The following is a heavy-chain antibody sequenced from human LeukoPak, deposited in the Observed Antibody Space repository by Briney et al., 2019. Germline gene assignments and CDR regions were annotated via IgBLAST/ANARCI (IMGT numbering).Heavy chain of an antibody. Sequence: GGSLILSCAASGYIFRIYGMHWVRQAPGKGLEWVALISYEGDSTYYADSVKGRFTISRDNSKDMLYLQMNSLRAEDTAVYYCARNYGDYRLRWWFDPWGQGALVTVSA. V-gene: IGHV3-30*03. CDR2: ISYEGDST. CDR3: ARNYGDYRLRWWFDP. CDR1: GYIFRIYG. J-gene: IGHJ5*02. D-gene: IGHD4-17*01.